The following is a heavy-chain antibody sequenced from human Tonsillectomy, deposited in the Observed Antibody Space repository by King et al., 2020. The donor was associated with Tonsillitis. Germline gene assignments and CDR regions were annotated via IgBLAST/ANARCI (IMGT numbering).Heavy chain of an antibody. J-gene: IGHJ4*02. D-gene: IGHD3-16*01. Sequence: VQLVESGGGVVQPGRSLRLSCAASGFTFTSFAMHWVRQAPGKGLEWVAVISYDGTFKYYAESVKGRFTISRDNSNNTLYVQMNGLGAEDTALYYCAREGGGGEFGLGADFRDWGQGTLVTVSS. CDR2: ISYDGTFK. CDR3: AREGGGGEFGLGADFRD. V-gene: IGHV3-30*04. CDR1: GFTFTSFA.